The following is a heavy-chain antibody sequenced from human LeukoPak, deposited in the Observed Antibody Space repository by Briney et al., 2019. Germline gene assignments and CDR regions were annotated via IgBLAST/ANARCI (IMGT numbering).Heavy chain of an antibody. V-gene: IGHV1-69*04. Sequence: SVKVSCKASGGTFSSYAISWVRQAPGQGLEWMGRIIPILGIANYAQKFQGRVTITADKSTSTAYMELSSLRSEDTAVYYCAADPKYDFWSGYYIRWFDPWGQGTLVTVSS. CDR3: AADPKYDFWSGYYIRWFDP. CDR2: IIPILGIA. CDR1: GGTFSSYA. J-gene: IGHJ5*02. D-gene: IGHD3-3*01.